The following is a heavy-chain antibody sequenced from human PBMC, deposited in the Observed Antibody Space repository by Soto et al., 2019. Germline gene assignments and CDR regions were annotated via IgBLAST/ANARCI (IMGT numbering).Heavy chain of an antibody. J-gene: IGHJ5*02. V-gene: IGHV4-59*01. CDR3: ARGLVVPAAQNWFDP. Sequence: SETLSLTCTVSGGSISSYYWSWIRQPPGKGLEWIGYIYYSGSTNYNPSLKSRVTISVDTSKNQFSLKLSSVTAADTAVYYCARGLVVPAAQNWFDPWGQGTLVTVSS. D-gene: IGHD2-2*01. CDR1: GGSISSYY. CDR2: IYYSGST.